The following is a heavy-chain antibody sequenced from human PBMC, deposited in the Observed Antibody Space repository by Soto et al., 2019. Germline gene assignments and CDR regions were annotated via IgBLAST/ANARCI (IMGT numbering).Heavy chain of an antibody. CDR3: AKHQRRRITMVRGVISPAFDY. V-gene: IGHV3-30*18. D-gene: IGHD3-10*01. CDR1: GFTFSSYG. J-gene: IGHJ4*02. Sequence: QVQLVESGGGVVQPGRSLRLSCAASGFTFSSYGMHWVRQAPGKGLEWVAVISYDGSNKYYADSVKGRFTISRDNSKNTLYLQMNSLRAEDTAVYYCAKHQRRRITMVRGVISPAFDYWGQGTLVTVSS. CDR2: ISYDGSNK.